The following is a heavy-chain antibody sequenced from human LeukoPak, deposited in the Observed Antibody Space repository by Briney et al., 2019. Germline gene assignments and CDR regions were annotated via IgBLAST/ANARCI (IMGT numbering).Heavy chain of an antibody. CDR2: IYHSGST. D-gene: IGHD3-10*01. V-gene: IGHV4-30-2*01. Sequence: SETLSLTCAVSGGSISSGGYSWSWIRQPPGKGLEWIGYIYHSGSTYYNPSLKSRVTISVDRSKNQFSLKLSSVTAADTAVYYCARHGWRGFGVADYWGQGTLVTVSS. CDR3: ARHGWRGFGVADY. CDR1: GGSISSGGYS. J-gene: IGHJ4*02.